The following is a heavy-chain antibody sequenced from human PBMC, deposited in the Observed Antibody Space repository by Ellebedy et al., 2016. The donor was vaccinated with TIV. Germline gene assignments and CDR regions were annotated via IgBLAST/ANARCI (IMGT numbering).Heavy chain of an antibody. J-gene: IGHJ3*02. CDR3: ASGVAAKSAFDI. CDR1: AHTFSNYY. CDR2: SSPIYDSA. Sequence: ASVKVSXXASAHTFSNYYIHWVRQAPGQGLEWMGMSSPIYDSASYAQKFQGRVTMTTDSSTNTAHMELSSLKSDDTALYYCASGVAAKSAFDIWGQGTLVTVSS. V-gene: IGHV1-46*01. D-gene: IGHD6-19*01.